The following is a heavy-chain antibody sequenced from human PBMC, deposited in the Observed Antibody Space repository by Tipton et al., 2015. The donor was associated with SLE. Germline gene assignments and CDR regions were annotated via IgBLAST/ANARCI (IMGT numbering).Heavy chain of an antibody. CDR1: GYSFASYG. CDR3: ARDPHVLWNGYWWHL. CDR2: ISTFSVNP. V-gene: IGHV1-18*01. J-gene: IGHJ4*02. Sequence: QLVQSGGEVKKPGASVKVSCKASGYSFASYGIAWVRQAPGQGLEWMGWISTFSVNPNYAQKFQDRLIMTTDTSTSTAYMELRSLSPDDSATYYCARDPHVLWNGYWWHLWGQGAPVTVSS. D-gene: IGHD3-3*01.